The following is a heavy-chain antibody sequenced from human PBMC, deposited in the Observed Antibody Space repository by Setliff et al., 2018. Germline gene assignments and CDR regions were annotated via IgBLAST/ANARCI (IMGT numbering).Heavy chain of an antibody. CDR1: GGTFSSYG. CDR2: ISAYNGNT. V-gene: IGHV1-18*01. J-gene: IGHJ4*02. CDR3: ARDRPEVVIDAARALFDY. Sequence: ASVKVSCKASGGTFSSYGISWVRQAPGQGLEWMGWISAYNGNTNYAQKFQGRVTMTTDTSTSTAYMELRSLRSDDTAVYYCARDRPEVVIDAARALFDYWGQGALVTVSS. D-gene: IGHD2-15*01.